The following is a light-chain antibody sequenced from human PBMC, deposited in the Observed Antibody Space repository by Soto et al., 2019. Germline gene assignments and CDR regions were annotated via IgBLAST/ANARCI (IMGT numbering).Light chain of an antibody. V-gene: IGKV1-8*01. Sequence: AIRMTQSPSSLSASTGDRVTMTCRASQGISSYLAWYQQKPGKAPKLLIYAASRRATGFPARFSGSGSGTDFTLTISSLQSEDFAVYYCQQYNNWPWTFGQGTKVDIK. CDR2: AAS. CDR1: QGISSY. CDR3: QQYNNWPWT. J-gene: IGKJ1*01.